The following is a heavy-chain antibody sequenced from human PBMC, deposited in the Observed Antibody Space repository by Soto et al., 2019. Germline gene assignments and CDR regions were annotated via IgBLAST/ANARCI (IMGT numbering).Heavy chain of an antibody. D-gene: IGHD3-16*01. CDR3: VRGDGGYFDH. V-gene: IGHV1-18*01. J-gene: IGHJ4*02. CDR1: GSTFTNYG. Sequence: QVPLVQSGVEVKKPGASVKVSCKAMGSTFTNYGLSWVRQAPGEGLEWLGWISAYNGHTKYAQKVQDRVTLTTDTSASTAYLELRSPTSDDTAVYYCVRGDGGYFDHWGQGTLVLVSS. CDR2: ISAYNGHT.